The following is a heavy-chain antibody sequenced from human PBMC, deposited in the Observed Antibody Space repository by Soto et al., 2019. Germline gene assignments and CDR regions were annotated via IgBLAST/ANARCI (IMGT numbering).Heavy chain of an antibody. CDR3: ARAPSGYYGMDV. V-gene: IGHV3-13*01. D-gene: IGHD3-10*01. Sequence: GGSLRLSCAASGFTFSSYDMHWVRQATGKGLEWVSAVGTAGDTYYPGSVKGRFTISRENAKNSLYLQMNSLRAGDTAVYYCARAPSGYYGMDVWGPGTTVTVSS. CDR2: VGTAGDT. J-gene: IGHJ6*02. CDR1: GFTFSSYD.